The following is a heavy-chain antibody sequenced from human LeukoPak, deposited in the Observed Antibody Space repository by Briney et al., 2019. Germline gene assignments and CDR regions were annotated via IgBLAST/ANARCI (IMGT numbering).Heavy chain of an antibody. CDR1: GYTFTNYY. CDR3: ARDRDYGDYNTQDLFVY. Sequence: GASVKVSCKASGYTFTNYYIHWVRQAPGQGLEWMGIINPSDGNTSYAQKFQGRVTMTRDTSTTSVYMELSSLRSDDTAVYYCARDRDYGDYNTQDLFVYWGQGTLVTVSS. V-gene: IGHV1-46*01. CDR2: INPSDGNT. D-gene: IGHD4-17*01. J-gene: IGHJ4*02.